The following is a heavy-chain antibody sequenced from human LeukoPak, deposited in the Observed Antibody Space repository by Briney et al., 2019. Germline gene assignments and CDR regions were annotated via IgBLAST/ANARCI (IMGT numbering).Heavy chain of an antibody. D-gene: IGHD3-22*01. J-gene: IGHJ4*02. CDR1: GFTFGDYA. Sequence: GRSLRLSCTASGFTFGDYAMSWFRQAPGKGLEWVGFIRSKAYGGTTEYAASVKGRFTISRDDSKSIAYLQMNSLKTEDTAVYYCTSLTYYYDSSGYYYFDYWGQGTLVTVSS. CDR3: TSLTYYYDSSGYYYFDY. V-gene: IGHV3-49*03. CDR2: IRSKAYGGTT.